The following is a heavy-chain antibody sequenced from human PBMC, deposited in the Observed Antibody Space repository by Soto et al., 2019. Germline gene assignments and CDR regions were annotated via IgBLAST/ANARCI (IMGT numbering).Heavy chain of an antibody. CDR1: GFTFTSSA. D-gene: IGHD2-15*01. J-gene: IGHJ6*02. CDR2: IVVGSGNT. CDR3: AADSVVAAIPYYYYGMDV. Sequence: ASGKVSCKASGFTFTSSAVQWVRQARGQRLEWIGWIVVGSGNTNYAQKFQERVTITRDMSTSTAYTELSSLRSEDTAVYYCAADSVVAAIPYYYYGMDVWGQGTTVPVSS. V-gene: IGHV1-58*01.